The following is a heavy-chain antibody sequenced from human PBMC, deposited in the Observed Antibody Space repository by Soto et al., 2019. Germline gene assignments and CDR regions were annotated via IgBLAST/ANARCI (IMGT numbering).Heavy chain of an antibody. J-gene: IGHJ6*02. CDR1: GFTFSSYA. V-gene: IGHV3-23*01. CDR3: ARGDRGGSGSPASYYYSGLDV. Sequence: DVQLLESGGHWLQPGGSLRLSCAASGFTFSSYAMSWVRQAPGKGLEWVSSVSAGGDMTYYSDSVKGRFTISRENSNNALFLQMNSLRIEDTALYYCARGDRGGSGSPASYYYSGLDVWGQGTTVTVS. CDR2: VSAGGDMT. D-gene: IGHD3-10*01.